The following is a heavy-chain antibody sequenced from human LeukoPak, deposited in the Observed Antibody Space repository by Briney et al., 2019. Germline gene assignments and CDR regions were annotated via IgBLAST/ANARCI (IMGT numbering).Heavy chain of an antibody. Sequence: PSETLSLTCTVSGGSISSGSYYWSWIRQPAGKGLEWIGRIYSSGSTNYNPSLKSRVTISLETSKNQFSLNLSSVTAADTAVYYCARQYIDILTGYHRGELYWYFDLWGRGTLVTVSS. V-gene: IGHV4-61*02. CDR2: IYSSGST. D-gene: IGHD3-9*01. J-gene: IGHJ2*01. CDR3: ARQYIDILTGYHRGELYWYFDL. CDR1: GGSISSGSYY.